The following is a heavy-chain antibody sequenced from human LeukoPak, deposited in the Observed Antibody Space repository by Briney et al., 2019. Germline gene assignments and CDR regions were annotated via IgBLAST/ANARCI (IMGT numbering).Heavy chain of an antibody. Sequence: GGSLRLSCAASGFTFSSYSMNWVRQAPGKGLEWVSSISSSSSYIYYADSVKGRFTISRDNSKNTLYLQMNSLRAEDTAVYYCARETHSSSWYRGAFDIWGQGTMVTVSS. CDR2: ISSSSSYI. D-gene: IGHD6-13*01. CDR1: GFTFSSYS. CDR3: ARETHSSSWYRGAFDI. V-gene: IGHV3-21*01. J-gene: IGHJ3*02.